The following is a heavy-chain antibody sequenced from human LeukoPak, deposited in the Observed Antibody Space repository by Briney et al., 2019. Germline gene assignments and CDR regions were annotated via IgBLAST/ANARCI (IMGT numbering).Heavy chain of an antibody. V-gene: IGHV3-48*01. CDR3: ARGRRYFDY. CDR1: GFTFSSYT. Sequence: GGSLRLSCAASGFTFSSYTINWVRQAPGKGLEWISSISGSSRSIYSADSVKDRFTISRDNAKNSLFLQMNSLRAEDTAVYYCARGRRYFDYWGQGTLVTVSS. CDR2: ISGSSRSI. J-gene: IGHJ4*02.